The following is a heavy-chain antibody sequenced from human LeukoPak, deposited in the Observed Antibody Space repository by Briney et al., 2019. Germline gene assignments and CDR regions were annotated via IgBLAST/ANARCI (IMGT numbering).Heavy chain of an antibody. J-gene: IGHJ3*02. Sequence: GRSLRLSCAASGFTFSSYAMHWVRQAPGKGLEWVAVISYDGSNKYYADSVKGRFTISRDNSKNTLYLQMNSPRAEDTAVYYCARGIAVASDALDIWGQGTMVTVSS. CDR1: GFTFSSYA. CDR2: ISYDGSNK. D-gene: IGHD6-19*01. CDR3: ARGIAVASDALDI. V-gene: IGHV3-30-3*01.